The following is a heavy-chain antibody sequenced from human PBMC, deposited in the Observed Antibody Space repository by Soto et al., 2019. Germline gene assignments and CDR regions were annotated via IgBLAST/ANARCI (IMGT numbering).Heavy chain of an antibody. V-gene: IGHV4-59*01. CDR2: IYYSGST. CDR3: AGGLSNTAMVYYFDY. Sequence: PSETLSLTCTVSGGSISSYYWSWIRQPPGKGLEWIGYIYYSGSTNYNPSLKSRVTISVDTSKNQFSLKLSSVTAADTAVYYCAGGLSNTAMVYYFDYWGQGTLVTVSS. D-gene: IGHD5-18*01. J-gene: IGHJ4*02. CDR1: GGSISSYY.